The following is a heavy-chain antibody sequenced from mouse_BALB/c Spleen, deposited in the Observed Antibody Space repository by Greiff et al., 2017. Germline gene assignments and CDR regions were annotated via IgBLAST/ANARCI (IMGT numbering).Heavy chain of an antibody. CDR2: INPYNDGT. D-gene: IGHD2-14*01. CDR1: GYTFTSYV. CDR3: ARRAYYRYEDYAMDY. Sequence: EVQLQESGPELVKPGASVKMSCKASGYTFTSYVMHWVKQKPGQGLEWIGYINPYNDGTKYNEKFKGKATLTSDKSSSTAYMELSSLTSEDSAVYYCARRAYYRYEDYAMDYWGQGTSVTVSS. J-gene: IGHJ4*01. V-gene: IGHV1-14*01.